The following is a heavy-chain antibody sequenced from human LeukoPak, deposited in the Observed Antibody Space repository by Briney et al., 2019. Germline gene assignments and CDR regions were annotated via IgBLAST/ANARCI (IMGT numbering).Heavy chain of an antibody. J-gene: IGHJ4*02. CDR2: IYYSGST. V-gene: IGHV4-59*01. Sequence: SETLSLTCTVSGGSISSYYWSWIRQPPGKGLEWIGYIYYSGSTNYNPSLKSRVTISVDTSKNQFSLKLSSVTAADTAVYYCASSFMVRGVRSFDYWGQGTLVTVSS. CDR3: ASSFMVRGVRSFDY. D-gene: IGHD3-10*01. CDR1: GGSISSYY.